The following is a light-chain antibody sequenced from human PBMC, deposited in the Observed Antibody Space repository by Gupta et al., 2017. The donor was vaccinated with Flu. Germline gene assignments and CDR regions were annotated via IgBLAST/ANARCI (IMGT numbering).Light chain of an antibody. CDR2: DVI. J-gene: IGLJ1*01. Sequence: QSALTQPASVSGSPGQSINISCTGTSSDVGRSNSVSWYRQDPGKAPKLIIYDVISRPSGVSSRCSGSKSGIMASLIISGLQAEDETDYYCSSYTSTDTFYVFGTGTKVTVL. CDR3: SSYTSTDTFYV. CDR1: SSDVGRSNS. V-gene: IGLV2-14*01.